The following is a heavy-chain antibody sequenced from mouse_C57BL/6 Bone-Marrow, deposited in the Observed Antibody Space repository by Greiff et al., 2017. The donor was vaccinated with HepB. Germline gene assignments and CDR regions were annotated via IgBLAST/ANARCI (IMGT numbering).Heavy chain of an antibody. J-gene: IGHJ4*01. Sequence: QVQLQQSGAELVRPGTSVKVSCKASGYAFTNYLIEWVKQRPGQGLEWIGVINPGSGGTNYNEKFKGKATLTADKSSSTAYMHLSSLTSEDSAVYFCARDDYDAMDYWGQGTSVTVSS. CDR1: GYAFTNYL. V-gene: IGHV1-54*01. CDR2: INPGSGGT. CDR3: ARDDYDAMDY.